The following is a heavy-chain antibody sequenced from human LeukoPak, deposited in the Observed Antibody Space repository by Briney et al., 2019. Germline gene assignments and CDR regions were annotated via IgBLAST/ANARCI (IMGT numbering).Heavy chain of an antibody. D-gene: IGHD4-17*01. Sequence: SETLSLTCAVSGGSISSYYWSWIRQPPGKGLEWIGYIYYSGSTNYNPSLKSRVTISVDTSKNQFSLKLSSVTAADTAVYYCARHGAYGDYVRFDYWGQGTLVTVSS. CDR1: GGSISSYY. CDR2: IYYSGST. V-gene: IGHV4-59*08. J-gene: IGHJ4*02. CDR3: ARHGAYGDYVRFDY.